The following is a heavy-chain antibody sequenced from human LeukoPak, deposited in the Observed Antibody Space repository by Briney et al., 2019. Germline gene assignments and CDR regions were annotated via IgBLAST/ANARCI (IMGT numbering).Heavy chain of an antibody. D-gene: IGHD3-3*01. CDR2: ISAYNGNT. CDR3: ARDRAHYDFWSGYPRLPPDY. Sequence: ASVKVSCKAPGYTFTSYGISWVRQAPGQGLEWMGWISAYNGNTNYAQKLQGRVTMTTDTSTSTAYMELRSLRSDDTAVYHCARDRAHYDFWSGYPRLPPDYWGQGTLVTVSS. V-gene: IGHV1-18*01. J-gene: IGHJ4*02. CDR1: GYTFTSYG.